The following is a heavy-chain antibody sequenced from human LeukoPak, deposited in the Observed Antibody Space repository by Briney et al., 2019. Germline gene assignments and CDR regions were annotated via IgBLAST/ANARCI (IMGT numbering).Heavy chain of an antibody. Sequence: GGSLRLSCAASGYTFSSYAMSWVRQAPGKGLEWVSAISGSGGTTYYADSVKGRFTISRDNSKNTLYLQMSSLRAEDTAVYYCAKDRAVAGFFYYGGQGTLVTLSS. CDR1: GYTFSSYA. D-gene: IGHD6-19*01. V-gene: IGHV3-23*01. CDR2: ISGSGGTT. J-gene: IGHJ4*02. CDR3: AKDRAVAGFFYY.